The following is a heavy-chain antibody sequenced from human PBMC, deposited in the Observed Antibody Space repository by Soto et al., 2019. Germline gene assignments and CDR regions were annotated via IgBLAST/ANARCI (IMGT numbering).Heavy chain of an antibody. D-gene: IGHD1-26*01. CDR2: FDPEDGET. CDR1: GYTLTELS. J-gene: IGHJ4*02. Sequence: ASVKVSCKVSGYTLTELSMHWVRQAPGKGLEWMGGFDPEDGETIYAQKFQGRVTMTEDTPTDTAYMELSSLRSEDTAVYYCATGQVVGAPPDYWGQGTLVTVSS. CDR3: ATGQVVGAPPDY. V-gene: IGHV1-24*01.